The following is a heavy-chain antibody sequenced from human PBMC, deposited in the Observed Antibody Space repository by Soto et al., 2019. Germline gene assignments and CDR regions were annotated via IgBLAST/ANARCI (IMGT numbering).Heavy chain of an antibody. J-gene: IGHJ6*03. CDR1: GFTFDDYG. V-gene: IGHV3-20*01. Sequence: GGSLRLSCAASGFTFDDYGMSWVRQAPGKGLEWVSGINWNGGSTGYADSVKGRFTISRDNAKNSLYLQMNSLRAEDXXXXXCARVGCXSTSCYGLGDYYYYMDVWGKGTTVTVSS. D-gene: IGHD2-2*01. CDR3: ARVGCXSTSCYGLGDYYYYMDV. CDR2: INWNGGST.